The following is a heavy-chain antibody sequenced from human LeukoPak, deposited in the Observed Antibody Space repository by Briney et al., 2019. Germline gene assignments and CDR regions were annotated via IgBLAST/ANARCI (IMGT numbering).Heavy chain of an antibody. CDR3: ARHSLSGSYGY. Sequence: PSETLSLTCTVSGGSISSYYWSWIRQPPGKGLEWIGYIYYNGSTNYNPSLKSRVTISVDTSKNQFSLKLSSVTAADTAVYYCARHSLSGSYGYWGQGTLVTVSS. J-gene: IGHJ4*02. V-gene: IGHV4-59*08. CDR2: IYYNGST. CDR1: GGSISSYY. D-gene: IGHD1-26*01.